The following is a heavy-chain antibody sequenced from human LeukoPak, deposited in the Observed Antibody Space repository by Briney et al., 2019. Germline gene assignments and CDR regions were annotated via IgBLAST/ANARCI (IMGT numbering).Heavy chain of an antibody. CDR3: ARIYDSSVYYFEYFQH. Sequence: GESLKISCKGSGYSFISYWIGWVRKMPGKGLEWMGIIYPGDSDTRYSPSFQGQVTISADKPISTAYLQWSSLKASDTAMYYCARIYDSSVYYFEYFQHWGQGTLVTVSS. CDR2: IYPGDSDT. V-gene: IGHV5-51*04. D-gene: IGHD3-22*01. CDR1: GYSFISYW. J-gene: IGHJ1*01.